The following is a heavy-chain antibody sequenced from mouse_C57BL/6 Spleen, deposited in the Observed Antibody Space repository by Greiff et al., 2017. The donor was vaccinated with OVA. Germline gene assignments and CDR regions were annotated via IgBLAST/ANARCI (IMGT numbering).Heavy chain of an antibody. CDR3: AFYYDYDEYFDV. D-gene: IGHD2-4*01. J-gene: IGHJ1*03. CDR1: GYTFTSYW. V-gene: IGHV1-55*01. CDR2: IYPGSGST. Sequence: QVQLQQSGAELVKPGASVKMSCKASGYTFTSYWITWVKQRPGQGLEWIGDIYPGSGSTNYNEKFKSKATLTVDTSSSTAYMQLSSLTSEDSAVYYCAFYYDYDEYFDVWGTGTTVTVSS.